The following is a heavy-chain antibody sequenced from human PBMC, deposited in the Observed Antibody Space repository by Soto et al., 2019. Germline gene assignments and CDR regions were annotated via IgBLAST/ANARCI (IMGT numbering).Heavy chain of an antibody. D-gene: IGHD2-15*01. J-gene: IGHJ3*02. CDR3: AEVDSHAFDI. CDR1: GFTFDDYA. Sequence: EVQLVESGGGLVQPGRSLRLSCAASGFTFDDYAMHWVRQAPGKGLEWVSGISWNSGSIGYADSVKGRFTISRDNAKNSLYLQMNSLRAEDTALYYCAEVDSHAFDIWGQGTMVTVSS. CDR2: ISWNSGSI. V-gene: IGHV3-9*01.